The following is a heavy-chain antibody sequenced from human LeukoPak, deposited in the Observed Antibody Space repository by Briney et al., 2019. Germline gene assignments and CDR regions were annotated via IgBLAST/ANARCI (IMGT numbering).Heavy chain of an antibody. CDR1: RYIFTSYY. J-gene: IGHJ4*02. CDR3: ARDGHFDN. V-gene: IGHV1-2*02. Sequence: GASVKVSCKASRYIFTSYYIHWVRQAPGQGLEWMGWINPNSGGTNYAQKFQGRVTMTRDTSIRTAYMGLSRLRSDDTAVYYCARDGHFDNWGQGTLVTVSS. CDR2: INPNSGGT.